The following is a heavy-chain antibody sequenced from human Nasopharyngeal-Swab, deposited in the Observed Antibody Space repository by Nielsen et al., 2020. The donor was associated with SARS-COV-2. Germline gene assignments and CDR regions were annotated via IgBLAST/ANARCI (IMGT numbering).Heavy chain of an antibody. Sequence: GESLKISCEVSGFSVSYNYMSWVRQAPGKGLEWVAVIYSRGETHYTDSLRGRFTISRDNSKNMVNLQLNSLRAEDTAVYYCARMDVIASRDYWGQGTLVTVSS. D-gene: IGHD6-13*01. J-gene: IGHJ4*02. CDR3: ARMDVIASRDY. CDR1: GFSVSYNY. CDR2: IYSRGET. V-gene: IGHV3-53*01.